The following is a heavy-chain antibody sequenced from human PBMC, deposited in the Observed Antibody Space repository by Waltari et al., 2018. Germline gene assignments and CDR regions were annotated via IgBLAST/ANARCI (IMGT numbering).Heavy chain of an antibody. Sequence: QVQLVQSGAEVKKPGASVKVSCKASGYTFTSYGISWVRQAPGPGLEWMGWISAYNGNTNYAQKLQGRVTMTTDTSTSTAYMELRSLRSDDTAVYYCARVSRDCSSTSCHERIRGDAFDIWGQGTMVTVSS. V-gene: IGHV1-18*01. J-gene: IGHJ3*02. CDR3: ARVSRDCSSTSCHERIRGDAFDI. CDR1: GYTFTSYG. D-gene: IGHD2-2*01. CDR2: ISAYNGNT.